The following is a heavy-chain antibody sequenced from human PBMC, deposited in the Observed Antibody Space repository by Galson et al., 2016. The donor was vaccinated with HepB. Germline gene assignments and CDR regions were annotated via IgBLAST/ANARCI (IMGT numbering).Heavy chain of an antibody. CDR1: GFTVSTNF. CDR2: TYRSGAA. V-gene: IGHV3-53*01. Sequence: SLRLSCAASGFTVSTNFMSWVRQAPGTELEWVSVTYRSGAAYFADSVKGRFTSSRDNSKNTLYLQMNSLRAEDSAVYYCARGSTTYYYDRNGMPDAFDIWGQGTMVIVSS. J-gene: IGHJ3*02. CDR3: ARGSTTYYYDRNGMPDAFDI. D-gene: IGHD3-22*01.